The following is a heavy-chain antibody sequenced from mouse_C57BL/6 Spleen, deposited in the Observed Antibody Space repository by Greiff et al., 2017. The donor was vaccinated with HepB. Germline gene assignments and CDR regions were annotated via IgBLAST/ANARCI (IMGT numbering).Heavy chain of an antibody. V-gene: IGHV1-4*01. CDR2: INPSSGYT. D-gene: IGHD1-1*01. CDR1: GYTFTSYT. J-gene: IGHJ3*01. CDR3: ARPLTTVVATRFAY. Sequence: QVQLKQSGAELARPGASVKMSCKASGYTFTSYTMHWVKQRPGQGLEWIGYINPSSGYTKYNQKFKDKATLTADKSSSTAYMQLSSLTSEDSAVYYCARPLTTVVATRFAYWGQGTLVTVSA.